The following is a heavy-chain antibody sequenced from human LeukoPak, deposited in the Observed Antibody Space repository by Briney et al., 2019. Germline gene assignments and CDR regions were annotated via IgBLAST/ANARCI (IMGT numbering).Heavy chain of an antibody. CDR2: MNPNSGNT. CDR3: ARGLSLRLGELWAY. Sequence: GASVKVSCKASGYTFTSYDINWVRQATGQGLEWMGWMNPNSGNTGYAQKFQGRVTMTRNTSISTTYMELSSLRSEDTAVYYCARGLSLRLGELWAYWGQGTLVTVSS. D-gene: IGHD3-16*01. CDR1: GYTFTSYD. J-gene: IGHJ4*02. V-gene: IGHV1-8*01.